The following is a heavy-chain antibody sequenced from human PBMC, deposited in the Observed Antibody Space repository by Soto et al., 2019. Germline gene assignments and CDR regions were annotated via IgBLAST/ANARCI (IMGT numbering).Heavy chain of an antibody. CDR1: GFTFSSYW. J-gene: IGHJ4*02. D-gene: IGHD4-17*01. Sequence: EVQLVESGGGLVQPGGSLRLSCAASGFTFSSYWMSWVRQAPGKGLEWVANIKQDGSEKYYVDSVKGRFTISRDNAKNSLYQQMNSLRAEDTAVYYCATEYDYGDYIDYWGQGTLVTVSS. CDR2: IKQDGSEK. CDR3: ATEYDYGDYIDY. V-gene: IGHV3-7*04.